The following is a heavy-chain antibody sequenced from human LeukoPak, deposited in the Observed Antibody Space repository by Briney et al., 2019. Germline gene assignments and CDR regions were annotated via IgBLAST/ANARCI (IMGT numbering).Heavy chain of an antibody. CDR1: GGTFSSYA. V-gene: IGHV1-69*04. D-gene: IGHD2-21*01. J-gene: IGHJ3*02. CDR2: IIPIFGIA. CDR3: ARERRRAGAAFDI. Sequence: GASVKVSCRASGGTFSSYAISWVRQAPGQGLEWMGRIIPIFGIANYVQKFQGRVTITADKSTSTAYMELSSLRSEDTAVYYCARERRRAGAAFDIWGQGTMVTVSS.